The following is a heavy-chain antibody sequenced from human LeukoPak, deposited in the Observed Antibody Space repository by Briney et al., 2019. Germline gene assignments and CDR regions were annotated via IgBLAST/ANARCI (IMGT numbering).Heavy chain of an antibody. Sequence: MTSGTLSLTCTVSGGSISTYFWSWIRQPAGKGLEWIGRLYTSGSTNYNPSLKSRLTMSADTSKNQFSLNLRSVTAADTAIYYCARDRVDSSGYYYYYGIDVWGQGTAVTVSS. CDR3: ARDRVDSSGYYYYYGIDV. CDR1: GGSISTYF. CDR2: LYTSGST. J-gene: IGHJ6*02. D-gene: IGHD3-22*01. V-gene: IGHV4-4*07.